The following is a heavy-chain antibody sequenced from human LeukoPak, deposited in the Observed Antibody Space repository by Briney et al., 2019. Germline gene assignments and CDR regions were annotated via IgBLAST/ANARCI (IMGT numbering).Heavy chain of an antibody. Sequence: PSETLSLTCTVSGGSISSSSNYWGWIRQSPGKGLEWIGSVYYSGSTYYNPSAKSRVTISVDTSKNQFSLNLSSVTAADTAVYFCARNRSIAVTGIGRPNAFDIWGQGTMVTVAS. CDR2: VYYSGST. J-gene: IGHJ3*02. V-gene: IGHV4-39*01. CDR1: GGSISSSSNY. CDR3: ARNRSIAVTGIGRPNAFDI. D-gene: IGHD6-19*01.